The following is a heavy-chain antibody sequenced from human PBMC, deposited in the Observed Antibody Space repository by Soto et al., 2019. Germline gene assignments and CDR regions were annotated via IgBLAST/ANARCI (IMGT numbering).Heavy chain of an antibody. Sequence: QLVQSGAEVKKPGASVKVSCKTSGPTFIAYYIHWVRQAPGQGLEWMGWIDPKSGGTTYEQKFLGRVTMTRDTSMNTAYLELNTLTADDTALYYCARISVDVDDWGQGTLITVSS. J-gene: IGHJ4*02. CDR2: IDPKSGGT. D-gene: IGHD5-12*01. V-gene: IGHV1-2*02. CDR3: ARISVDVDD. CDR1: GPTFIAYY.